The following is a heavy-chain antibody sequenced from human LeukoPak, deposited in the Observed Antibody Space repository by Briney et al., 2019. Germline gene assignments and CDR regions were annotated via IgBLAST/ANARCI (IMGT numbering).Heavy chain of an antibody. V-gene: IGHV3-7*01. CDR2: IKQDGSEK. CDR3: ARRSGGYYPDAFDI. D-gene: IGHD1-26*01. J-gene: IGHJ3*02. CDR1: GFTFSSYW. Sequence: GGSLRLSCAASGFTFSSYWMSWVRQAPGKGLEWVANIKQDGSEKYYVDSVKGRFTISRDNAKNSLYLQMNSLRAEDTAVYYCARRSGGYYPDAFDIWGQGTMVTVSS.